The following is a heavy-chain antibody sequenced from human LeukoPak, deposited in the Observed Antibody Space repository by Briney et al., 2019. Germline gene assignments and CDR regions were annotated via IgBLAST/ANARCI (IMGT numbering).Heavy chain of an antibody. CDR3: ARGGHDILTGYYFPLDY. J-gene: IGHJ4*02. D-gene: IGHD3-9*01. V-gene: IGHV1-69*05. CDR2: IIPIFGTA. Sequence: SVKVSCKASGYTFTSYGISWVRQAPGQGLEWMGGIIPIFGTANYAQKFQGRVTITTDESTSTAYMELSSLRSEDTAVYYCARGGHDILTGYYFPLDYWGQGTLVTVSS. CDR1: GYTFTSYG.